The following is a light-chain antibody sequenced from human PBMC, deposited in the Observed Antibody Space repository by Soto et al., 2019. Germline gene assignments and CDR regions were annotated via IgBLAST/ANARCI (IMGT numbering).Light chain of an antibody. CDR3: YEYFEGIPGM. CDR2: DTS. CDR1: QFVSSR. V-gene: IGKV3-15*01. J-gene: IGKJ1*01. Sequence: DIVLTQSPSTLSVSPGDRVTLSCRASQFVSSRLAWYQRRPGQVPRLLIYDTSTRAPGISARFSGSGSGTEFTLPTSSMLHDDFAVYYCYEYFEGIPGMFGPGTKVDIK.